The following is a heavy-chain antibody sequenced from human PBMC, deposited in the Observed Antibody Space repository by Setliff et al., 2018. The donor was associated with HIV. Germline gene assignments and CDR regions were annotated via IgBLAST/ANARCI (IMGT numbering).Heavy chain of an antibody. J-gene: IGHJ5*02. CDR1: GDNSNNVA. V-gene: IGHV1-69*13. CDR2: ILPIFGAT. Sequence: SVKVSCKASGDNSNNVAFNWVRQAPGQGLEWMGGILPIFGATDYAQKFQGRLTLTAVQSENSVYMELSSLRSDDTAVYYCTNRGGSGTNVGNWFDPWGQGTLVTVSS. D-gene: IGHD3-10*01. CDR3: TNRGGSGTNVGNWFDP.